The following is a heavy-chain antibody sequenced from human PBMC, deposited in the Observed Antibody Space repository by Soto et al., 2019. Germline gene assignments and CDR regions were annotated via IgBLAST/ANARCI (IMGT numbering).Heavy chain of an antibody. V-gene: IGHV3-23*01. D-gene: IGHD2-2*01. J-gene: IGHJ4*02. Sequence: EVQLLESGGGLVQPGGSLRLSCTASGFTFSTYAMSWVRQAPGKGLEWVSTISDSGSTYYADSVKGRFTISRDNSENTLYMEVSSLRAEDTAVYYCAKDKGGRAVSRTSCLYSFDYWGQGALVTVSS. CDR3: AKDKGGRAVSRTSCLYSFDY. CDR2: ISDSGST. CDR1: GFTFSTYA.